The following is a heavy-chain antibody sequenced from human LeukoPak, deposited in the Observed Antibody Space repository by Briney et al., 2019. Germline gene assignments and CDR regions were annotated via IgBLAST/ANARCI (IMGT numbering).Heavy chain of an antibody. CDR3: AIDKVTY. CDR2: INKDGSEK. Sequence: GGSLRLSCAASGFTFSNYYMSWVRQAPGKGLEWVAHINKDGSEKYYVDSVKGRFTISRDNAKNSLYLQMNSLRVEDTAVYYCAIDKVTYWGRGTLVTVSS. V-gene: IGHV3-7*01. CDR1: GFTFSNYY. J-gene: IGHJ4*02.